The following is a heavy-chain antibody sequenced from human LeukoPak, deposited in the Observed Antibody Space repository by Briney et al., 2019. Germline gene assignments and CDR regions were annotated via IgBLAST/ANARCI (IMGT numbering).Heavy chain of an antibody. V-gene: IGHV3-23*01. CDR1: GFTFSSYA. CDR3: AKVNWYYNSGTYAGDC. J-gene: IGHJ4*02. D-gene: IGHD3-10*01. Sequence: GGSLRLSCAASGFTFSSYAMSWVRQAPAKGLERVSSTSGDDERRFYADSVKGRFAISKDNSQNTVYLQLNSLRVEDTAVYYCAKVNWYYNSGTYAGDCWGQGTLVTVSS. CDR2: TSGDDERR.